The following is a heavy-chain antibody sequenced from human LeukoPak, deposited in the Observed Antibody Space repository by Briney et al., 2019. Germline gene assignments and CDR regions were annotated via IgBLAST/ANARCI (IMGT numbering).Heavy chain of an antibody. CDR3: ARETSQKGAHYMDV. V-gene: IGHV4-38-2*02. CDR2: IYHSGST. Sequence: SETLSLTCTVSGYSISSGFYWGWIRQPPGKGLEWIGSIYHSGSTYYNPSLKSRVTISVDTSKNQFSLKLSSVTAADTAVYYCARETSQKGAHYMDVWGKGTTVTISS. D-gene: IGHD3-16*01. CDR1: GYSISSGFY. J-gene: IGHJ6*03.